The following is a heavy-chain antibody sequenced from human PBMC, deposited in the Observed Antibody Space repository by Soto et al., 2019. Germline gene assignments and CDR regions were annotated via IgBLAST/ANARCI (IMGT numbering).Heavy chain of an antibody. CDR1: GGSISSYY. CDR2: IYYSGST. D-gene: IGHD4-17*01. CDR3: ARGPLLHDYGDYGFDY. J-gene: IGHJ4*02. V-gene: IGHV4-59*01. Sequence: SETLSLTCTVSGGSISSYYWSWIRQPPGKGLEWIGYIYYSGSTNYNPSLKSRVTISVDTSKNQFSLKLSSVTAADTAVYYCARGPLLHDYGDYGFDYWGQGTLVTVSS.